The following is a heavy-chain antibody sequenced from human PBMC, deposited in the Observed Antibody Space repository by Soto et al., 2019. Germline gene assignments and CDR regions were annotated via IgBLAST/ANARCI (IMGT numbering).Heavy chain of an antibody. Sequence: PSETLALACTVCGGCVYSCVEHWSWIRQPPGKRLDWIGYIYDNGSANYSPSLKRRATISRHTSANQISLKLHSVSDADTVVYYSAGVSLYGSGLIANYYYGMGVRGQRPTGTVSS. V-gene: IGHV4-61*08. D-gene: IGHD3-10*01. CDR1: GGCVYSCVEH. CDR2: IYDNGSA. J-gene: IGHJ6*02. CDR3: AGVSLYGSGLIANYYYGMGV.